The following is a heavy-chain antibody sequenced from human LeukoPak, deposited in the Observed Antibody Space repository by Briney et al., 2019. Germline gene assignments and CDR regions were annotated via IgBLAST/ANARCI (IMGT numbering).Heavy chain of an antibody. V-gene: IGHV4-39*07. CDR2: IYYSGST. D-gene: IGHD1-26*01. Sequence: SETLSLTCTVSGGSISSSSYYWGWIRQPPGKGMEWIGSIYYSGSTYYNPSLKSRVTISVDTSKNQFSLKLSSVTAADTAVYYCARDSGAGADAFDIWGQGTMVTVSS. CDR3: ARDSGAGADAFDI. J-gene: IGHJ3*02. CDR1: GGSISSSSYY.